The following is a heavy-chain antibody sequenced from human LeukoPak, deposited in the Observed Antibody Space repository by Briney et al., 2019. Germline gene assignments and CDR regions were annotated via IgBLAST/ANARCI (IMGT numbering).Heavy chain of an antibody. CDR3: AAGGGWDPSFGVVTHIDA. V-gene: IGHV3-74*01. CDR1: GFTFSGFW. CDR2: IDNDGHGI. J-gene: IGHJ6*03. Sequence: GGSLRLSCITSGFTFSGFWMHWVRQGPEKGLELVSRIDNDGHGIIYADSVKGRFTTSRDNVKNTLYLQMNSLRVEDTAVYYCAAGGGWDPSFGVVTHIDAWGKGTTVVVS. D-gene: IGHD3-3*01.